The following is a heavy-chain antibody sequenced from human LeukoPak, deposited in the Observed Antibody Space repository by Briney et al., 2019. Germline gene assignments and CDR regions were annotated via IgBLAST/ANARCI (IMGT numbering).Heavy chain of an antibody. Sequence: KASETLSLTCTVSGGSISSGDYYWSWIRQPPGKGLEWIGYIYYSGSTYYNPSLKSRVTTSVDTSKNQFSLKLSSVTAADTAVYYCARERYCSSTSCRWFDPWGQGTLVTVSS. CDR3: ARERYCSSTSCRWFDP. CDR2: IYYSGST. J-gene: IGHJ5*02. V-gene: IGHV4-30-4*08. CDR1: GGSISSGDYY. D-gene: IGHD2-2*01.